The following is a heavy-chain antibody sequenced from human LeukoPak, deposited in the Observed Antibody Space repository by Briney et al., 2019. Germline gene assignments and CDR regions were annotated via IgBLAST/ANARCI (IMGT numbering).Heavy chain of an antibody. CDR3: AREFGHNRWYFDY. D-gene: IGHD5-24*01. CDR1: GFTFRTYS. CDR2: VSADGRTQ. J-gene: IGHJ4*02. Sequence: PGRALRLSCAASGFTFRTYSIHWVRQAPGKGVEGVTVVSADGRTQLYSDSVKGRFTVSRDNSLNTLHLQMNSLKTEDTAVYYCAREFGHNRWYFDYWGQGALVTVSS. V-gene: IGHV3-30*03.